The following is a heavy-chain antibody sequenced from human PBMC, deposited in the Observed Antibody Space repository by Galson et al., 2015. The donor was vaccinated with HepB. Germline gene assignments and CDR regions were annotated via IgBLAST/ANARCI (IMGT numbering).Heavy chain of an antibody. J-gene: IGHJ3*02. CDR1: GFTFSSYA. V-gene: IGHV3-23*01. CDR3: AKDSYYDSSGYYPDAFDI. Sequence: SLRLSCAASGFTFSSYAMSWVRQAPGKGLEWVSATSGGGGSTYYADSVKGRFTISRDNSKNTLYLQMNSLRAEDTAVYYCAKDSYYDSSGYYPDAFDIWGQGTMVTVSS. D-gene: IGHD3-22*01. CDR2: TSGGGGST.